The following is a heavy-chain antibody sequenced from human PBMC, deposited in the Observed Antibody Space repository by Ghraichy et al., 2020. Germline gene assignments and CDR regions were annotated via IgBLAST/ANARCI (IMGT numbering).Heavy chain of an antibody. Sequence: SETLSLTCSVSGGSISSYYWSWIRQPAGKGLEWIGRIYTSGNTNYNPSLKSRVTMSVDTPQNQFSLKLSSVTAADTAVYYCARESGQWRFIDYWGQGTLVAVSS. V-gene: IGHV4-4*07. CDR1: GGSISSYY. D-gene: IGHD6-19*01. J-gene: IGHJ4*02. CDR2: IYTSGNT. CDR3: ARESGQWRFIDY.